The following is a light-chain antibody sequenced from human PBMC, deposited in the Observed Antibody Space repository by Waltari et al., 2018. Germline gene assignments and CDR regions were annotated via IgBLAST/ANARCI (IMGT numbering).Light chain of an antibody. Sequence: DIVMTQSPDSLAVSLGERATINCKSSQSVLYSSNNKNYLAWYQQKPGQPPNLLIYWASTRESGVPDQFSGSGSGTDFTLTISSLQAEDVAVYYCQQCYSSLRTFGQGTKVEIK. CDR2: WAS. J-gene: IGKJ1*01. CDR3: QQCYSSLRT. V-gene: IGKV4-1*01. CDR1: QSVLYSSNNKNY.